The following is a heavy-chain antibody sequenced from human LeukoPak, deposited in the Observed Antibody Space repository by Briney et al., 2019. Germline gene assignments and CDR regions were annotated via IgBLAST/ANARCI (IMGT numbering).Heavy chain of an antibody. CDR1: GFTFSNAW. CDR3: ANFGTVTNGRGFDY. V-gene: IGHV3-15*07. CDR2: IKKKTDGGTT. Sequence: PGGSLRLSCAASGFTFSNAWMNWVRQAPGKGLEWVGRIKKKTDGGTTDYAAPVKGRFTISRDDSKNTLYLQMNSLRAEDTAVYYCANFGTVTNGRGFDYWGQGTLVTVSS. J-gene: IGHJ4*02. D-gene: IGHD4-17*01.